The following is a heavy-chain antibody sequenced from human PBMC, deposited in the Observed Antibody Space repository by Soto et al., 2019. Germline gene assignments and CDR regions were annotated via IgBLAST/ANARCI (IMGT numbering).Heavy chain of an antibody. CDR2: IYYSGST. CDR1: GGSMVYYY. V-gene: IGHV4-59*01. Sequence: PSETLSLTCTVSGGSMVYYYWSWIRQPPGKGLEWMGYIYYSGSTNYNPSLKSRVTISVDTSKNQFSLKLSSVTAADTAVYYCAREGYYDSSGYDAFDIWGQGTMVTVSS. CDR3: AREGYYDSSGYDAFDI. D-gene: IGHD3-22*01. J-gene: IGHJ3*02.